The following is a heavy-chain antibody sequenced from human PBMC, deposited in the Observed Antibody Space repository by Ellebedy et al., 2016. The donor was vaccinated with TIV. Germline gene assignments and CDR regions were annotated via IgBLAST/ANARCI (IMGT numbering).Heavy chain of an antibody. V-gene: IGHV4-59*01. CDR2: INRSGAA. J-gene: IGHJ6*02. CDR1: GGSISNYY. Sequence: SETLSLTCTVSGGSISNYYWTWIRQSPGNGLEWIGEINRSGAAKYKPSLESRITMSVDTSKNEVSLRLRSVNAAETAVYYCARETLGFGDGEKYGMDVWGLGTTVTVSS. D-gene: IGHD3-10*01. CDR3: ARETLGFGDGEKYGMDV.